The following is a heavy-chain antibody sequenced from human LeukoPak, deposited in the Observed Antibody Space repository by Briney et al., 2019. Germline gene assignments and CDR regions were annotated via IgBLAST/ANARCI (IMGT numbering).Heavy chain of an antibody. Sequence: SETLSLTCAVSGGSISSGGYSWSWIRQPPGKGLEWIGYIYHSGSTYYNPSLKSRVTISVDRSKNQFSLKLSSVTSADTALSYWGRDGRGIAGTGTPGAWWFDPWGQGTLVTVSS. CDR3: GRDGRGIAGTGTPGAWWFDP. D-gene: IGHD6-13*01. V-gene: IGHV4-30-2*01. J-gene: IGHJ5*02. CDR2: IYHSGST. CDR1: GGSISSGGYS.